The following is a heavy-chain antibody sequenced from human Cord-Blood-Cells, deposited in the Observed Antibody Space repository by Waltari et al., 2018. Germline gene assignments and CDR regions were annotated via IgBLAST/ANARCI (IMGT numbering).Heavy chain of an antibody. Sequence: EVQMVEAGGGLVQRGGWLSMAWAPCGLAVSSSGLDWVGQDPGKGLVWVLRINSDGSSTSYADSVKGRFTISRDNAKNTLYLQMNSLRAEDTAVYYCAKVRERRGVPASYDAFDIWGQGTMVIVSS. J-gene: IGHJ3*02. V-gene: IGHV3-74*01. CDR1: GLAVSSSG. CDR3: AKVRERRGVPASYDAFDI. D-gene: IGHD1-26*01. CDR2: INSDGSST.